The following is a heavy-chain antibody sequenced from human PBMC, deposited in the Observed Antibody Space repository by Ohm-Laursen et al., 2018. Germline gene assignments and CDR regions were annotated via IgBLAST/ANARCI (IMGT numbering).Heavy chain of an antibody. CDR2: ISWNSGRI. Sequence: SLRLSCAASGFTFDDHAMHWVRQAPGKGLEWVSVISWNSGRIAYADSVKGQFTISRDNAKNSLYLQMNSLRAEDTAVYYCARYTSVRQGFDYWGQGTLVTVSS. CDR1: GFTFDDHA. CDR3: ARYTSVRQGFDY. D-gene: IGHD5-18*01. J-gene: IGHJ4*02. V-gene: IGHV3-9*01.